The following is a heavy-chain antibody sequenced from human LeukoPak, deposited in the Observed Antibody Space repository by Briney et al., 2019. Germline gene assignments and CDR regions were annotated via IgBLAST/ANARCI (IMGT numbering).Heavy chain of an antibody. Sequence: SETLSLTCTVSGGSISSYYWSWIRQPPGKGLEWIGHIYYSGSTNYNPSLKSRVTISVDTSKNQFSLKLSSVTAADTAVYYCARGSAYYDFWSGYFTYWGQGTLVTVSS. V-gene: IGHV4-59*12. CDR2: IYYSGST. CDR3: ARGSAYYDFWSGYFTY. J-gene: IGHJ4*02. D-gene: IGHD3-3*01. CDR1: GGSISSYY.